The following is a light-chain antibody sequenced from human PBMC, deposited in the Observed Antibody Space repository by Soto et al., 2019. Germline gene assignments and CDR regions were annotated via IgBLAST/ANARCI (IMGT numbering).Light chain of an antibody. V-gene: IGLV1-44*01. J-gene: IGLJ1*01. Sequence: QAVRTQPPSASGTPGQRVTISCSGSSANIGSNTVNWYQQLPGTAPKLLIYSNNQRPSGVTDRFSGSKSGNSASLAISGLQSEDEADYYCAAWDDSLNGLYVFGTGTKVTVL. CDR2: SNN. CDR1: SANIGSNT. CDR3: AAWDDSLNGLYV.